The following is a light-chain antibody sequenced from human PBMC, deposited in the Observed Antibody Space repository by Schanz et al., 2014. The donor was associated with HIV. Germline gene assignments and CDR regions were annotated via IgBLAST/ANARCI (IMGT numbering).Light chain of an antibody. CDR1: GS. V-gene: IGLV1-40*01. CDR2: DNI. Sequence: QSVLTQPPSVSGAPGQRVTISCTGSGSIHWYQQLPGTAPKLLIYDNINRPSGVPVRFSGSKSGNTASLTVSGLQAEDEAEYYCASWDVSLKGPVFGGGTKVTVL. CDR3: ASWDVSLKGPV. J-gene: IGLJ2*01.